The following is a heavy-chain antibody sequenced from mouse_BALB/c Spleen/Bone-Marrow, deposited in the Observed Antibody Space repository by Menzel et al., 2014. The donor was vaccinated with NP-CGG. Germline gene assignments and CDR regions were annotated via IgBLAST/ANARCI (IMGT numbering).Heavy chain of an antibody. CDR3: SRDYYGMYFDV. J-gene: IGHJ1*01. CDR1: GFTFSDYY. CDR2: ISDGGSYT. D-gene: IGHD1-1*01. V-gene: IGHV5-4*02. Sequence: EVKLVESGGGLVKPGGSLKLSCAASGFTFSDYYMYWVRQTPEKRLEWVATISDGGSYTYYPDSVEGRFTISRDNAKNNLYLQMSSLRSEDTAMYCCSRDYYGMYFDVWGAGTTVTVSS.